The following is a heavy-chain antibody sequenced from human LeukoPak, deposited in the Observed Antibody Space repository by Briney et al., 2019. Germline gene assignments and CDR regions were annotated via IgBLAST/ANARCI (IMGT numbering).Heavy chain of an antibody. Sequence: VASVKVSCKASGYTFTGYYMHWVRQAPGQGLEWMGWINPNSGGTNYAQKFQGRVTMTRDTSISTAYMELSRLRSDDTAVYYCARTGDRFEGVIVDWGQGTLVTVSS. J-gene: IGHJ4*02. CDR1: GYTFTGYY. D-gene: IGHD3-16*02. CDR2: INPNSGGT. CDR3: ARTGDRFEGVIVD. V-gene: IGHV1-2*02.